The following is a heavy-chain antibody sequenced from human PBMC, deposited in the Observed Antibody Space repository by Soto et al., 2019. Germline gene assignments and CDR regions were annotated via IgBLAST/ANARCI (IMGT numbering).Heavy chain of an antibody. V-gene: IGHV3-23*01. CDR2: ISSSGGSA. CDR3: AKSMGYCDGANCYFDC. Sequence: GGSLRLSCAASGFTFSIYGMNWVRQAPGKGLEWVSGISSSGGSAFYADSVKGRFAISRDNSKNTLYFQMNSLRAEDTAVYYCAKSMGYCDGANCYFDCWGQGTLVTVSS. CDR1: GFTFSIYG. J-gene: IGHJ4*02. D-gene: IGHD2-21*01.